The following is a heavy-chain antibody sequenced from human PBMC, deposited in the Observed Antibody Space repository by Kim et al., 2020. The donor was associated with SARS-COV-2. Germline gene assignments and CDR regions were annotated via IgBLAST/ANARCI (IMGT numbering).Heavy chain of an antibody. CDR2: IRSKAYGGTT. J-gene: IGHJ6*02. D-gene: IGHD3-3*01. Sequence: GGSLRLSCTASGFTFGDYAMSWVRQAPGKGLEWVGFIRSKAYGGTTEYAASVKGRFTISRDDSKSIAYLQMNSLKTEDTAVYYCTRAEGFLDYYYYGMDVWGQGTTVTVSS. CDR1: GFTFGDYA. CDR3: TRAEGFLDYYYYGMDV. V-gene: IGHV3-49*04.